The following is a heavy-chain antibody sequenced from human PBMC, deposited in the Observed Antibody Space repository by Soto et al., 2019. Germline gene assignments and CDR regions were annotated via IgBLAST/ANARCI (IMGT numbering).Heavy chain of an antibody. Sequence: GGSLRLSCAASGFTFSSYAMSWVRQAPGKGLEWVSAISGSGGSTYYADSVKGRFTISRDNSKNTLYLQMNSLRAEDTAVYYCAKGLRGNWNYVKGWYFDLWGRGTLVTVSS. CDR1: GFTFSSYA. J-gene: IGHJ2*01. V-gene: IGHV3-23*01. D-gene: IGHD1-7*01. CDR3: AKGLRGNWNYVKGWYFDL. CDR2: ISGSGGST.